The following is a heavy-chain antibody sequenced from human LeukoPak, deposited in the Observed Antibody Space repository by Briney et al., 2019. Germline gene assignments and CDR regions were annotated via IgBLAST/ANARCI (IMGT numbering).Heavy chain of an antibody. J-gene: IGHJ4*02. CDR3: ARAGTYYYDSSGYFGFDY. CDR2: IYHSGST. D-gene: IGHD3-22*01. Sequence: SETLSLTCTVSGYSISSGYYWGWIRQPPGKGLEWIGSIYHSGSTYYNPSLKSRVTISVDTSKNQFSLKLSSVTAADTAVYYCARAGTYYYDSSGYFGFDYWGQGTLVTVSS. CDR1: GYSISSGYY. V-gene: IGHV4-38-2*02.